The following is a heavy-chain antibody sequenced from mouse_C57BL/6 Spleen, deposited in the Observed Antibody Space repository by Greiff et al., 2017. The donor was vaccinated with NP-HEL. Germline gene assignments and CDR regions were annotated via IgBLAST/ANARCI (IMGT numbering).Heavy chain of an antibody. CDR3: ARGLITTVVTDYFDY. J-gene: IGHJ2*01. Sequence: LQESGAELAKPGASVKLSCKASGYTFTSYWMHWVNQRPGQGLEWIGYINPSSGYTKYNQKFKDKATLTADKSSSTAYMQLSSLTYEDSAVYYCARGLITTVVTDYFDYWGQGTTLTVSS. V-gene: IGHV1-7*01. D-gene: IGHD1-1*01. CDR1: GYTFTSYW. CDR2: INPSSGYT.